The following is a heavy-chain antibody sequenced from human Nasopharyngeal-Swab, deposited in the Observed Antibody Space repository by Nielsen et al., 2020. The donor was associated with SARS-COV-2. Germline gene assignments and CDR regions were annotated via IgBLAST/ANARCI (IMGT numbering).Heavy chain of an antibody. CDR3: ARGYQLIRGFDY. Sequence: WIRQPPGKALEWLALVYWDDEKRYSPSLKSRLTITKDTSKNQVVLTMTNVDPVDTATYYCARGYQLIRGFDYWGQGTLVTVSS. D-gene: IGHD2-2*01. J-gene: IGHJ4*02. V-gene: IGHV2-5*02. CDR2: VYWDDEK.